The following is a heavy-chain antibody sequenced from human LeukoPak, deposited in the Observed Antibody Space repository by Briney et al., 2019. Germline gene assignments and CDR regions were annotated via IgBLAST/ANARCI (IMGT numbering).Heavy chain of an antibody. CDR2: ISAYNGNT. CDR1: GYTFTSYG. J-gene: IGHJ4*02. V-gene: IGHV1-18*01. CDR3: ARDVLHRNHYDSSAYYPGSSY. Sequence: ASVKVSCKASGYTFTSYGISWVRQAPGQGLEWMGWISAYNGNTNYAQKLQGRVTMTTDTSTSTAYMELRSLRSDDTAVYYCARDVLHRNHYDSSAYYPGSSYWGQGTLVTVSS. D-gene: IGHD3-22*01.